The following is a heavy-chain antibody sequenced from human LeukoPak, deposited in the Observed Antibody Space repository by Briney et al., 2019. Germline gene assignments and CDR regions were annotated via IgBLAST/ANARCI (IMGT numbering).Heavy chain of an antibody. CDR3: ARVRVGSGSSHAADAFDI. J-gene: IGHJ3*02. CDR1: GFTFSSYW. Sequence: GGSLRLSCAASGFTFSSYWMHWVRQAPGKGLVGVSRIYNDGSSTSYADSVKGRFTISRDNAKSTLYLQMNSLRAEDTAVYYCARVRVGSGSSHAADAFDIWGQGTMVTVSS. CDR2: IYNDGSST. V-gene: IGHV3-74*01. D-gene: IGHD1-26*01.